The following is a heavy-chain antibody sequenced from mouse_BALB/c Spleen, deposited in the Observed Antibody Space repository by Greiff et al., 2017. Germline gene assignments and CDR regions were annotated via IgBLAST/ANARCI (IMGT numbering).Heavy chain of an antibody. CDR1: GYSFTGYF. D-gene: IGHD2-1*01. CDR3: AREDYGNNYYAMDY. J-gene: IGHJ4*01. V-gene: IGHV1-20*02. CDR2: INPYNGDT. Sequence: EVHLVESGPELVKPGASVKISCKASGYSFTGYFMNWVMQSHGKSLEWIGRINPYNGDTFYNQKFKGKATLTVDKSSSTAHMELRSLASEDSAVYYCAREDYGNNYYAMDYWGQGTSVTVSS.